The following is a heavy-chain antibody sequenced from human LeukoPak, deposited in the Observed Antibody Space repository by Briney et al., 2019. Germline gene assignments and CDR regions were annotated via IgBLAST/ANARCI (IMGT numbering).Heavy chain of an antibody. V-gene: IGHV4-39*07. D-gene: IGHD2-15*01. J-gene: IGHJ5*02. Sequence: SQTLSLTCTVSGGSISSGSYYWGWIRQPPGKGLEWIGSVFFSGNTYYEPSLKSRVTISVATSTNQFSLNVRSVSAADTAVYYCARDPSRSCAGGNCFSSWGQGTLVIVSS. CDR3: ARDPSRSCAGGNCFSS. CDR1: GGSISSGSYY. CDR2: VFFSGNT.